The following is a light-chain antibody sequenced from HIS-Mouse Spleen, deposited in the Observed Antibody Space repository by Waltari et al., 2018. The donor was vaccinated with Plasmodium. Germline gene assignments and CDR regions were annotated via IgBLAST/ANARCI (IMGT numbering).Light chain of an antibody. CDR2: AAA. CDR1: QSISSY. Sequence: DIQMTQSPSSLSASVGDRVTITCRASQSISSYLNWYQQKPGKAPKLLIYAAASLQSGVPSMFSGSGSGTDFTLYISSLQPEDFATYYCQQSYSTPGTFGGGTKVEIK. J-gene: IGKJ4*01. CDR3: QQSYSTPGT. V-gene: IGKV1-39*01.